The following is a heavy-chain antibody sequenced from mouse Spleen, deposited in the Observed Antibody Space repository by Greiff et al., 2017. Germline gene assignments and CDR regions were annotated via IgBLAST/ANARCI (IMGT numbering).Heavy chain of an antibody. J-gene: IGHJ3*01. CDR2: IRLKSDNYAT. V-gene: IGHV6-3*01. Sequence: DVHLVESGGGLVQPGGSMKLSCVASGFTFSNYWMNWVRQSPEKGLEWVAQIRLKSDNYATHYAESVKGRFTISRDDSKSSVYLQMNNLRAEDTGIYYCTGEDPVKAYWGQGTLVTVSA. CDR1: GFTFSNYW. CDR3: TGEDPVKAY.